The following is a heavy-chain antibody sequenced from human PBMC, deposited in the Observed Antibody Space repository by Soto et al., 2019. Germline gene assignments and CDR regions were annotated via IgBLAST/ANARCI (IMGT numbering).Heavy chain of an antibody. CDR2: ISTSGSTI. V-gene: IGHV3-11*04. D-gene: IGHD2-21*01. J-gene: IGHJ6*02. Sequence: QVQLVESGGGLVKPGGSLRLSCAASRFTFSDYSMSWIRQAPGRGPEWVSYISTSGSTIFYADSVKGRFTISRDNTMSSLYLQMNSLRPEDTAVYFCARVHCTTELCSGLYFYYALDVWGQGTTVTVSS. CDR1: RFTFSDYS. CDR3: ARVHCTTELCSGLYFYYALDV.